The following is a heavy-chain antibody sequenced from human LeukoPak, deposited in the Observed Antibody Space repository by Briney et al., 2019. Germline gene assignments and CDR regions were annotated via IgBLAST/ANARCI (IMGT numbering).Heavy chain of an antibody. CDR2: IYYRGST. V-gene: IGHV4-39*01. D-gene: IGHD2-2*01. CDR1: GGSINITSYY. J-gene: IGHJ5*02. CDR3: ARRSAGGYCTITSCPNWFDP. Sequence: SETLSLTCTVSGGSINITSYYWGWIRQPPGKGLKWIGSIYYRGSTHYNPSLKSRVTISVDTSKNQLSLKLSSVTAADTAMYYRARRSAGGYCTITSCPNWFDPWGQGTLVIVSS.